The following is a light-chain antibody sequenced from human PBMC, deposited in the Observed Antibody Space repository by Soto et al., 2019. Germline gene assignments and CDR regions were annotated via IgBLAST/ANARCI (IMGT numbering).Light chain of an antibody. Sequence: EIVWWQSQGPLSLSPGESATFSCRASMSVSSSYIAWYQQKRGQAPRRLIYGASIRATGIPDRFSGSGSGTDFTLTISRLEPEDVALYYCQQYHTSPLTFGQGTKVDIK. CDR1: MSVSSSY. CDR2: GAS. J-gene: IGKJ1*01. CDR3: QQYHTSPLT. V-gene: IGKV3-20*01.